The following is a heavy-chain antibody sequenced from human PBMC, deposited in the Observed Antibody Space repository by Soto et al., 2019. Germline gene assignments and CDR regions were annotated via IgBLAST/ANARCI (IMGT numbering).Heavy chain of an antibody. V-gene: IGHV1-3*01. CDR3: ARAYCSGGSCSSAVFYY. CDR1: GYSFTSYA. J-gene: IGHJ4*02. CDR2: VNAGNGNT. Sequence: ASVKVSCKASGYSFTSYAMHWVRQVPGQRLEWMGWVNAGNGNTKYSQKFQGRVTITRGTSASTAYMELSSLRSEDTAVYYCARAYCSGGSCSSAVFYYWGQGTLVTVST. D-gene: IGHD2-15*01.